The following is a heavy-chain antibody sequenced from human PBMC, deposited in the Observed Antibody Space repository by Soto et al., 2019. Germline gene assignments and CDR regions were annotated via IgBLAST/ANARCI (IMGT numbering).Heavy chain of an antibody. Sequence: PSETLSLTCTVSGGSISSYYWSWIRQPPGKGLEWIGYIYYSGSTNYNPSLKSRVTISVDTSKNQFSLKLSSVTAADTAVYYCAREVITGITLYYYYYMDVRGKGTTVTGS. J-gene: IGHJ6*03. V-gene: IGHV4-59*12. CDR1: GGSISSYY. CDR3: AREVITGITLYYYYYMDV. CDR2: IYYSGST. D-gene: IGHD1-7*01.